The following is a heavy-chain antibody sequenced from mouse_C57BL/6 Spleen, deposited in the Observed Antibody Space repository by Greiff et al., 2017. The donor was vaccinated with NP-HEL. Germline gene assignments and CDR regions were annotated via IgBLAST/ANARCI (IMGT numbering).Heavy chain of an antibody. CDR3: TRDDYDVFAY. CDR2: ISSGGDYI. D-gene: IGHD2-4*01. J-gene: IGHJ3*01. CDR1: GFTFSSYA. Sequence: EVNLVESGEGLVKPGGSLKLSCAASGFTFSSYAMSWVRQTPEKRLEWVAYISSGGDYIYYADTVKGRFTISRDNARNTLYLQMSSLKSEDTAMYYCTRDDYDVFAYWGQGTLVTVSA. V-gene: IGHV5-9-1*02.